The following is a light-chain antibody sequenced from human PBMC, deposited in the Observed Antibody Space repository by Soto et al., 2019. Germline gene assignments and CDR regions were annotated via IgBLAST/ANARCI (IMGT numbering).Light chain of an antibody. Sequence: EIVMTQSPATLSVSPGERATLSCRASQSVSSNLAWYQQKPGQAPRLLIYGASTRATGIPARFSGSGSGTEFTLTISSLQSEDFATYYCQQYSSHRTFGQGTKVEVK. J-gene: IGKJ1*01. CDR3: QQYSSHRT. CDR1: QSVSSN. CDR2: GAS. V-gene: IGKV3-15*01.